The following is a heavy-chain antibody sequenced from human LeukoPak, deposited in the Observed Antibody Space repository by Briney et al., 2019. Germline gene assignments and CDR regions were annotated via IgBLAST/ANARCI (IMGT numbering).Heavy chain of an antibody. D-gene: IGHD3-22*01. CDR3: AREDYYYDSSGYHDAFDI. CDR1: GFSFSNYW. CDR2: IKQGGGEI. J-gene: IGHJ3*02. V-gene: IGHV3-7*01. Sequence: GSLRLSCAASGFSFSNYWMSWVRQAPGKRPEWVANIKQGGGEIYYVDSVKGQFTISRDNAKNSLYLQMNSLRAEDTAVYYCAREDYYYDSSGYHDAFDIWGQGTMVTVSS.